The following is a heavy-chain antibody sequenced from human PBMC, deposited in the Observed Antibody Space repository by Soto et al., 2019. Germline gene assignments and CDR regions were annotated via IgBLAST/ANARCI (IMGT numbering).Heavy chain of an antibody. D-gene: IGHD6-13*01. Sequence: QAQVVQSGAEVRKPGSSVKLSCKASEGTFNSYAIAWVRQAPGQGLEWMGGIIPYYNTLNYAQKFQDRVTITADDSTNTVYMELSSLRSDDTDVYFCASGASSWYPYFFDSWAQGTLVTVSS. CDR3: ASGASSWYPYFFDS. V-gene: IGHV1-69*01. J-gene: IGHJ4*02. CDR1: EGTFNSYA. CDR2: IIPYYNTL.